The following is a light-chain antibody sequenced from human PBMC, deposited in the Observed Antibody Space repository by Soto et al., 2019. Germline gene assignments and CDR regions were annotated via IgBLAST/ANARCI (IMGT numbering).Light chain of an antibody. J-gene: IGLJ2*01. Sequence: QPALTQPASVSGSPGQSITISCTGTNSDVGSYNLVSWYQQHPGKAPKLMIYEGSKRPSGVSNRFSASKSGNTASLTISGLQAEDEADYYCCSYAGSSTMIFGGGTKVTVL. V-gene: IGLV2-23*01. CDR3: CSYAGSSTMI. CDR2: EGS. CDR1: NSDVGSYNL.